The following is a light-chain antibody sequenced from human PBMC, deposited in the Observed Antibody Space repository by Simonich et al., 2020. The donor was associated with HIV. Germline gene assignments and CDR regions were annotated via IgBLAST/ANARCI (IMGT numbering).Light chain of an antibody. V-gene: IGKV1-5*03. J-gene: IGKJ2*01. CDR1: QSISSW. Sequence: DIQMTQSPSSVSASVGDRVTITCRASQSISSWLAWYQQKPGKAPKLLIYKASSLESGVPSRFSGSGSGTEFTLTISSLQPDDFATYYCQQYNSYQYTFGQGTKLEIK. CDR3: QQYNSYQYT. CDR2: KAS.